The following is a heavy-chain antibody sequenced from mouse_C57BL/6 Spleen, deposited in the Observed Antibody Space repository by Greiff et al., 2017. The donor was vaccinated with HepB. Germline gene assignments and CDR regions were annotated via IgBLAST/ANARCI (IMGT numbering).Heavy chain of an antibody. Sequence: VQLKESGAELVRPGASVKLSCTASGFNIKDDYMHWVKQRPEQGLEWIGWIDPENGDTEYASKFQGKATITADTSSNTAYLQLSSLTSEDTAVYYCTTLGITTVVAPDYWGQGTTLTVSS. J-gene: IGHJ2*01. CDR3: TTLGITTVVAPDY. CDR1: GFNIKDDY. CDR2: IDPENGDT. V-gene: IGHV14-4*01. D-gene: IGHD1-1*01.